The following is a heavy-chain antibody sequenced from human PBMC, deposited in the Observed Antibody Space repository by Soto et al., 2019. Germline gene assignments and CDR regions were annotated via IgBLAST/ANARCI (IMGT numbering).Heavy chain of an antibody. CDR2: IIPIFGTA. D-gene: IGHD3-22*01. J-gene: IGHJ5*02. CDR1: GGTFSSYA. Sequence: GASVKVSCKASGGTFSSYAITCVRPGPGQRLEWMGGIIPIFGTANYAQKFQARVTITADESTSTAYMELSSLRSEDTAVYYCARDRGPSSGYYPYWFDPWGQGTLVTSPQ. CDR3: ARDRGPSSGYYPYWFDP. V-gene: IGHV1-69*13.